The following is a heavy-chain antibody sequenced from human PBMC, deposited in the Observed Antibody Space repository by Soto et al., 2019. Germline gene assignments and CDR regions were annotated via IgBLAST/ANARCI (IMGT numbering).Heavy chain of an antibody. Sequence: SETLSLTCTVSGGSISSYYWSWIRQPPGKGLEWIGYIYYSGSTNYNPSLKSRVTISVDTSKNQFSLKLSSVTAADTAVYYCARAYYDSSGYYYWFDAFDIWGQGTMVTVSS. D-gene: IGHD3-22*01. J-gene: IGHJ3*02. CDR2: IYYSGST. CDR3: ARAYYDSSGYYYWFDAFDI. V-gene: IGHV4-59*01. CDR1: GGSISSYY.